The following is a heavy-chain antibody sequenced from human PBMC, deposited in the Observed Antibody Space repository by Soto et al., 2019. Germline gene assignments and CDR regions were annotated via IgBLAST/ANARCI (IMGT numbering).Heavy chain of an antibody. CDR1: GGTFSSYA. CDR3: ARDHCSGGSCLYYFDY. CDR2: IIPIFGTA. D-gene: IGHD2-15*01. V-gene: IGHV1-69*13. J-gene: IGHJ4*02. Sequence: SVKVSCKASGGTFSSYAISWVRQAPGQGLEWMGGIIPIFGTANYAQKFQGRVTITADESTSTAYMELSSLRSEDTAVYYSARDHCSGGSCLYYFDYWGQGTLVTVSS.